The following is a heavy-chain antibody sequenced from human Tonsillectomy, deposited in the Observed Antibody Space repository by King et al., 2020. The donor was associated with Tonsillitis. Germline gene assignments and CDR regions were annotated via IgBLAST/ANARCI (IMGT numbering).Heavy chain of an antibody. CDR1: GFTFSNAW. D-gene: IGHD3-10*01. V-gene: IGHV3-15*01. CDR3: TTEVWFGELLRDY. Sequence: VQLVESGGGLVKPGGSLRLSCAASGFTFSNAWMSWVRQAPGKGLEWVGRIKSKIDGGTTDYAAPVKGRFTISRDDSKNTLYLQMNSLKTEDTAVYYCTTEVWFGELLRDYWGQGTLVTVSA. CDR2: IKSKIDGGTT. J-gene: IGHJ4*02.